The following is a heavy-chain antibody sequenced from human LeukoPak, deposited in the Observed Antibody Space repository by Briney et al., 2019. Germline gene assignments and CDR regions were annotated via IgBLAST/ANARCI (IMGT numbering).Heavy chain of an antibody. Sequence: GGSLRLSCAASGFTFSSYGMHWVRQAPGKGLEWVSYISSSGSTIYYADSVKGRFTISRDNAKNSLYLQMNSLRAEDTAVYYCARAHPTYYYGSGSPPYYGMDVWGQGTTVTVSS. CDR2: ISSSGSTI. CDR1: GFTFSSYG. J-gene: IGHJ6*02. D-gene: IGHD3-10*01. V-gene: IGHV3-48*04. CDR3: ARAHPTYYYGSGSPPYYGMDV.